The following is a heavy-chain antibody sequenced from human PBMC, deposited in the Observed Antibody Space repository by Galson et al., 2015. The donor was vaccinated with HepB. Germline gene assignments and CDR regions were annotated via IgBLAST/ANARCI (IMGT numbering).Heavy chain of an antibody. V-gene: IGHV1-2*04. Sequence: SVKVSCKASGYTFTGYYMHWVRQAPGQGLEWMGWINTNSGGTNCAQKFQGWVTMTRDTSISTAYMELSRLKSDDTAVYYCARSQRFLEWLAIFDSWGQGTLVTVSS. J-gene: IGHJ5*01. CDR1: GYTFTGYY. D-gene: IGHD3-3*01. CDR3: ARSQRFLEWLAIFDS. CDR2: INTNSGGT.